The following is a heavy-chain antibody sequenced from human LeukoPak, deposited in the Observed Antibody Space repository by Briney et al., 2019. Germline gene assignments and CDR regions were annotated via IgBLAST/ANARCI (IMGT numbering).Heavy chain of an antibody. V-gene: IGHV4-38-2*01. J-gene: IGHJ5*02. CDR1: GYSISSGYY. CDR2: IYHSGST. Sequence: SETLSLTCAVSGYSISSGYYWGWIRQPPGKGLEWIGSIYHSGSTYYNPPLKGRVTMSVDTSKNQFSLKLSSVTAADTAVYYCARVTSLYSSGWYWFDPWGQGTLVTVSS. D-gene: IGHD6-19*01. CDR3: ARVTSLYSSGWYWFDP.